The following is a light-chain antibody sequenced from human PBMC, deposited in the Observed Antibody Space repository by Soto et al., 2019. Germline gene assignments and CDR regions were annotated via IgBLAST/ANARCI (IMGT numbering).Light chain of an antibody. CDR3: ASYTSRSTLA. CDR2: DVN. CDR1: SSDVGGYNS. J-gene: IGLJ2*01. Sequence: ALTQPASVSGSPGESITISCTGTSSDVGGYNSVSWHQQHPGKAPKLLVYDVNNRPSGVSNRFSGSKSGNTASLTISGLQAEDEADYYCASYTSRSTLAFGGGTKLTVL. V-gene: IGLV2-14*03.